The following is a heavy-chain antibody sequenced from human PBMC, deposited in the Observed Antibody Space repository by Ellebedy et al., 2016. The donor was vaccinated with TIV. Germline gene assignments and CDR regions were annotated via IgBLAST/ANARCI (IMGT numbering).Heavy chain of an antibody. CDR2: ISSSSSTI. J-gene: IGHJ6*02. V-gene: IGHV3-48*01. CDR1: GFTVSSTY. CDR3: ARDDDDILTGRNAMDV. Sequence: GESLKISCAASGFTVSSTYMNWVRQAPGKGLEWVSYISSSSSTIYYADSVKGRFTISRDNAKNSLYLQMNSLRAEDTAVYYCARDDDDILTGRNAMDVWGQGTTVTVSS. D-gene: IGHD3-9*01.